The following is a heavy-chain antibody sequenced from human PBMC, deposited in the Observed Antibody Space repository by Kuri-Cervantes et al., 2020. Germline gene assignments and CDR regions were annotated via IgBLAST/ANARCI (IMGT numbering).Heavy chain of an antibody. V-gene: IGHV1-69*13. D-gene: IGHD4-17*01. J-gene: IGHJ4*02. CDR3: ARGFILQGEIYGFDY. Sequence: SVKVSCKASGGTFSSYAISWVRQAPGQGLEWMGGIIPIFGTANYAQKFQGRVTITADESTSTAYMELSSLRSEDTAVYCCARGFILQGEIYGFDYWGQGTLVTVSS. CDR1: GGTFSSYA. CDR2: IIPIFGTA.